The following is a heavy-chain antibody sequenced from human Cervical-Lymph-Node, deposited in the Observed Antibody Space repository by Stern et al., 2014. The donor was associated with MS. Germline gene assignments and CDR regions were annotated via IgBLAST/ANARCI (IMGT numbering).Heavy chain of an antibody. D-gene: IGHD5-24*01. V-gene: IGHV4-30-4*01. J-gene: IGHJ4*02. CDR1: GGSISSAEYY. CDR3: SRDADGYSLVFGY. CDR2: IHNSGTT. Sequence: QLQLQESGPGLVKPSQTLXLTCAVTGGSISSAEYYWSWIRQSPGKGLEWIGYIHNSGTTYSNPSLKSRVTISVDTSKNQFSLKLRSVTAADTAVYYCSRDADGYSLVFGYWGRGTLVTVSS.